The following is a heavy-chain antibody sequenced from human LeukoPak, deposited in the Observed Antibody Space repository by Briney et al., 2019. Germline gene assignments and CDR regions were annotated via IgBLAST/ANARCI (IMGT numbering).Heavy chain of an antibody. CDR1: GGSISSGSYY. Sequence: PSQTPSLTCTVSGGSISSGSYYWSWIRQPAGKGLEWIGRIYTSGSTNYNPSLKSRVTISVDTSKNQFSLKLSSVTAADTAVYYCARVTVTTERRYYYYGMDVWGQGTTVTVSS. CDR2: IYTSGST. V-gene: IGHV4-61*02. J-gene: IGHJ6*02. D-gene: IGHD4-11*01. CDR3: ARVTVTTERRYYYYGMDV.